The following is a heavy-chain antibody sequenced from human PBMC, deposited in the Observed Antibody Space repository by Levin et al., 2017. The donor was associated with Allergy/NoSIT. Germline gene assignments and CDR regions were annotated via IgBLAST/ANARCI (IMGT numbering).Heavy chain of an antibody. D-gene: IGHD6-19*01. V-gene: IGHV4-4*02. CDR1: GDSISSTSW. J-gene: IGHJ4*02. CDR2: IYHDGTT. Sequence: SETLSLTCAVSGDSISSTSWWSWVRQAPGQGLEWIGEIYHDGTTHHNPSLKSRVTMSVDKSKNHFSLNVDSVTAADTAVYFCARVAVAGGFYFDHWGQGSLVSVSS. CDR3: ARVAVAGGFYFDH.